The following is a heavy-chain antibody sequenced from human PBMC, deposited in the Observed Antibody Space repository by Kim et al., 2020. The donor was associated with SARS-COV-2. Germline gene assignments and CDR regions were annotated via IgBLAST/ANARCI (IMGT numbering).Heavy chain of an antibody. J-gene: IGHJ4*02. CDR3: VKDGGGPY. CDR2: GGSK. Sequence: GGSKYYADAGKGRFTISRDNSKTTLYLQMSSLRAEDTAVYYCVKDGGGPYWGQGTLVTVSS. V-gene: IGHV3-64D*06.